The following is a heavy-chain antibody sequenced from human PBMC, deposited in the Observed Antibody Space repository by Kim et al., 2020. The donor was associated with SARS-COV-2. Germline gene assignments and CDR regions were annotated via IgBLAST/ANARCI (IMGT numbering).Heavy chain of an antibody. Sequence: GGSLRLSCAASGFTFSNAWMSWVRQAPGKGLEWVGRIKSKTDGGTTDYAAPVKGRFTISRDDSKNTLYLQMNSLKTEYTAVYYCTPLLEMTVTTDPWFYYYGRDVWGQGTTVTVSS. V-gene: IGHV3-15*01. J-gene: IGHJ6*02. CDR3: TPLLEMTVTTDPWFYYYGRDV. CDR2: IKSKTDGGTT. D-gene: IGHD4-17*01. CDR1: GFTFSNAW.